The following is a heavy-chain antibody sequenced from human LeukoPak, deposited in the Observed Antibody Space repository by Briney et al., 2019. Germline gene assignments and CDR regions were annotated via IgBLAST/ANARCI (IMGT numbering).Heavy chain of an antibody. J-gene: IGHJ2*01. CDR2: IYYSGST. CDR3: ARGPLMWYFDL. V-gene: IGHV4-59*01. D-gene: IGHD2-8*01. CDR1: GGSISSYY. Sequence: SETLSLTCTVSGGSISSYYWSWIRQPPGKGLEWIGYIYYSGSTNYNPSLKSRVTISVDTSKNQFSLKLSSVTAADTAAYYCARGPLMWYFDLWGRGTLVTVSS.